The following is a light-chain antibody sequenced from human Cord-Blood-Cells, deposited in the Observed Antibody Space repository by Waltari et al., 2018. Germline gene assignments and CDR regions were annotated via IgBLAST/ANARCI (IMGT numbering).Light chain of an antibody. Sequence: EIVMTQSPATLSVSPGERATLSCRASQSVSSNLAWYQHKPGQAPRLLIYGASTSATGIPARFSGSGSGTEFTLTISSLQSEDFAVYYCQQYNNWPPGMYTFGQGTKLEIK. CDR1: QSVSSN. J-gene: IGKJ2*01. CDR3: QQYNNWPPGMYT. V-gene: IGKV3-15*01. CDR2: GAS.